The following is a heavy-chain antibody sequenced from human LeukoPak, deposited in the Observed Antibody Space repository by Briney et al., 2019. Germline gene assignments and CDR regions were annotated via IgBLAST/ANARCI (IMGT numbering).Heavy chain of an antibody. CDR3: ARRGTQYSGSYYEY. V-gene: IGHV4-61*01. D-gene: IGHD1-26*01. CDR2: MYYSGST. CDR1: GGSVSSGRYH. J-gene: IGHJ4*02. Sequence: SSETLSLTCTVSGGSVSSGRYHWSWIRQSPGKGLEWIGYMYYSGSTNYNPSLKSRVTISVDTSKNQFSLKLSSVTAADTAVYYCARRGTQYSGSYYEYWGQGTLVTVSS.